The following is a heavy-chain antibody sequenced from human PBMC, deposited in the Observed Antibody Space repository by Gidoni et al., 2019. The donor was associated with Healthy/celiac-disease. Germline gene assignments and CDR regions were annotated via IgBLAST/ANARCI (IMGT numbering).Heavy chain of an antibody. V-gene: IGHV6-1*01. CDR3: ARDWPLLHYYGMDV. Sequence: QVQLQQSRSGLGTHSQTLSLPCAIAGDTVSSNSAAWNWIRQSPSRGLWWLGRTYYRSKWYNDYAVSVKSRITINPDTSKNQFSLQLNSVTPEDTAVYYCARDWPLLHYYGMDVWGQGTTVTVSS. CDR2: TYYRSKWYN. CDR1: GDTVSSNSAA. J-gene: IGHJ6*02.